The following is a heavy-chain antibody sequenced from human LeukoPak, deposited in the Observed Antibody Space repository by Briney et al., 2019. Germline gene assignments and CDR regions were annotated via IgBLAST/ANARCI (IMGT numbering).Heavy chain of an antibody. Sequence: PGGSLRLSCAASGFTVSSNYMSWVRQAPGKGLEWVANIKQDGSEKHYVDSVKGRFTISRDNSKNTLCLQMNSLRAEDTAVYYCGTGSGSGYPTNHWFHPWGQGTLVTVSS. CDR2: IKQDGSEK. D-gene: IGHD3-3*01. CDR3: GTGSGSGYPTNHWFHP. J-gene: IGHJ5*02. V-gene: IGHV3-7*03. CDR1: GFTVSSNY.